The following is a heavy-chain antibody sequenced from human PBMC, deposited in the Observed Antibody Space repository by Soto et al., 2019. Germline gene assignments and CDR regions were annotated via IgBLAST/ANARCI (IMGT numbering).Heavy chain of an antibody. Sequence: QFQLQDSGPGLVKPSQTVSLTCAVSGGAIGSGDYYWSCIRPPPGEGVGWIGYIHYSVTAYHNPSLKSRVTISVDTSKNQFSLRLSSVTAADTAVYYCARDGDYYGSGSVYYFYYLGQGTLVTVSS. CDR2: IHYSVTA. CDR3: ARDGDYYGSGSVYYFYY. V-gene: IGHV4-30-4*01. J-gene: IGHJ4*02. CDR1: GGAIGSGDYY. D-gene: IGHD3-10*01.